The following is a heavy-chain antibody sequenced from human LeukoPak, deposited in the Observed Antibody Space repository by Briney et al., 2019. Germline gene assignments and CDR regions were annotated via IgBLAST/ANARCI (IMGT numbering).Heavy chain of an antibody. CDR2: IRYDGSNK. CDR3: AKGGGYEAQYYYYYLDV. D-gene: IGHD5-12*01. V-gene: IGHV3-30*02. J-gene: IGHJ6*03. CDR1: GFTFSSYG. Sequence: GGSLRLSCAASGFTFSSYGMYWVRQAPGQGLEWVAFIRYDGSNKYYADSVKGRFTASRDNSKNTLYLQMKSLRAEDTAVYYCAKGGGYEAQYYYYYLDVWGKGTTVTISS.